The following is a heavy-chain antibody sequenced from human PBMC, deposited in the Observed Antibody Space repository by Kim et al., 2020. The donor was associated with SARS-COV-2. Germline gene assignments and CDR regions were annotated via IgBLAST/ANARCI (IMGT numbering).Heavy chain of an antibody. J-gene: IGHJ4*02. CDR1: GGSISSSSYY. D-gene: IGHD1-26*01. CDR2: IYYSGST. Sequence: SETLSLTCTVSGGSISSSSYYWGWIRQPPGKGLEWIGSIYYSGSTYYNPSLKSRVTISVDTSKNQFSLKLSSVTAADTAVYYCARVLELASFDYWGQGTLVTVSS. V-gene: IGHV4-39*07. CDR3: ARVLELASFDY.